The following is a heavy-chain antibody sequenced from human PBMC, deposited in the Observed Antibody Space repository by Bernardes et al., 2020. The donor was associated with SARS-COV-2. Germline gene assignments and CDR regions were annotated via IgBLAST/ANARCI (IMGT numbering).Heavy chain of an antibody. CDR2: IKQDGSEK. Sequence: GGSLRLSCAASGFTFSSYWMSWVRQAPGKGLEWVANIKQDGSEKYYVDSVKDRFTISRDNAKNSLYLQMNSLRAEDTAVYYCARDADYYDSSGYYLNDAFDIWGQGTMVTVSS. J-gene: IGHJ3*02. D-gene: IGHD3-22*01. V-gene: IGHV3-7*01. CDR3: ARDADYYDSSGYYLNDAFDI. CDR1: GFTFSSYW.